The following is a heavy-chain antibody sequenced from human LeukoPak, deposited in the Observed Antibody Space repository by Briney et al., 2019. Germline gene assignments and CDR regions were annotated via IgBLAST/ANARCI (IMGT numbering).Heavy chain of an antibody. V-gene: IGHV4-34*01. CDR2: INHSGST. D-gene: IGHD1-1*01. CDR1: GGSFSGYY. CDR3: ARGRTAADY. Sequence: SETLSLTCAVYGGSFSGYYWSWIRQPPGKGLEWIGEINHSGSTNYNPSLKSRVTISVDTSKNQFSLKLSSVTAADTAVYYCARGRTAADYWDQGTLVTVSS. J-gene: IGHJ4*02.